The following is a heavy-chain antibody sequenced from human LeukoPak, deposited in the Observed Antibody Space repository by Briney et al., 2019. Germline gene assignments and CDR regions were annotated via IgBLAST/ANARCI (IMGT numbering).Heavy chain of an antibody. Sequence: GGSLRLSCAASGFTFSSYAMSWVRQAPGKGLEWVSAISGSGGSTYYADSVKGRFTISRDNSKNTLYLQMNSLRAEDTAVYYCAKDRHSSSWTYWFDPWGQGTLVTVSS. D-gene: IGHD6-13*01. J-gene: IGHJ5*02. CDR3: AKDRHSSSWTYWFDP. V-gene: IGHV3-23*01. CDR2: ISGSGGST. CDR1: GFTFSSYA.